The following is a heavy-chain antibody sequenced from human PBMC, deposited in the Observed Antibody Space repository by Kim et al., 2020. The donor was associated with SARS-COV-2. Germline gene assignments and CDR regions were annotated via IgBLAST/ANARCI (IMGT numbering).Heavy chain of an antibody. V-gene: IGHV3-48*03. CDR1: GFMFGSYS. D-gene: IGHD3-22*01. CDR2: ISKSGTTT. Sequence: GGSLRLSCAASGFMFGSYSMNWVRQAPGKGLEWVSYISKSGTTTYYAASVKGRFTISRDNAQKTLYLQLNSLRVEDTAFYYCVVSVDYFDSSSPFNWFDPWGQGTLVTVSS. CDR3: VVSVDYFDSSSPFNWFDP. J-gene: IGHJ5*02.